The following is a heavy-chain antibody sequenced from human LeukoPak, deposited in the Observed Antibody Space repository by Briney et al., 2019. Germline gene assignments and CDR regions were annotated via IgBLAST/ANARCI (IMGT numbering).Heavy chain of an antibody. CDR2: IYYSGST. CDR1: GGSISSSSYY. J-gene: IGHJ5*02. CDR3: GRNPLGAEKNWFDP. V-gene: IGHV4-39*01. D-gene: IGHD3-16*01. Sequence: PSETLSLTCTVSGGSISSSSYYWGWIRQPPGKGLEWIGSIYYSGSTYYNPSLKSRVTISVDTSKNQLSLKLSSVTAADTAVYYCGRNPLGAEKNWFDPRGQGTLVTVSP.